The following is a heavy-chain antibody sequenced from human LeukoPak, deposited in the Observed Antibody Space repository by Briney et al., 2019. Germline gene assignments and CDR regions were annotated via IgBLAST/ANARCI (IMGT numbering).Heavy chain of an antibody. CDR1: GGSIISYY. Sequence: SETLSLTCTVSGGSIISYYWSWIRQPAGMGLEGIGRIYTSGSTNYNPSLKSRVTMSVDTSKNQFSLKLSSVTAADTAVYYCARDRRELPYYFDYWGQGTLVTVSS. D-gene: IGHD1-26*01. V-gene: IGHV4-4*07. CDR2: IYTSGST. CDR3: ARDRRELPYYFDY. J-gene: IGHJ4*02.